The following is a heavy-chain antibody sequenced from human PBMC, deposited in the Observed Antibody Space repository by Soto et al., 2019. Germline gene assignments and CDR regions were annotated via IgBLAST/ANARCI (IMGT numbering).Heavy chain of an antibody. CDR1: GGSISSGDYY. V-gene: IGHV4-30-4*01. J-gene: IGHJ4*02. Sequence: LSETLSLTCTVSGGSISSGDYYWSWIRQPPGKGLEWIGYIYYSGSTYYNPSLKSRVTISVDTSKNQFSLKLSSVTAADTAVYYCARGYYYDSSGYHYWGQGTLVTVSS. CDR2: IYYSGST. CDR3: ARGYYYDSSGYHY. D-gene: IGHD3-22*01.